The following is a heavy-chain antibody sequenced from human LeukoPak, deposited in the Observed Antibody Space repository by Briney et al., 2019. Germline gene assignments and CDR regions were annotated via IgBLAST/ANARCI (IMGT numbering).Heavy chain of an antibody. CDR2: IKSKTDGGTT. Sequence: GGSLRLSCAASGFTFSSYAMSWVRQAPGKGLEWVGRIKSKTDGGTTDYAAPVKGRFTISRDDSKNTLYLQMNSLKTEDTAVYYCTTLYVVGVDYWGQGTLVTVSS. D-gene: IGHD1-26*01. CDR1: GFTFSSYA. J-gene: IGHJ4*02. CDR3: TTLYVVGVDY. V-gene: IGHV3-15*01.